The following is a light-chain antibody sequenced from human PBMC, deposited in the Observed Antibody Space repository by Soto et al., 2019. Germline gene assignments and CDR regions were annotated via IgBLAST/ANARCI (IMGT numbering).Light chain of an antibody. CDR2: GVT. CDR1: HNDIGTYDY. Sequence: QSLLTQPTSVSESPGQSITISGTGKHNDIGTYDYVSWYQQHPGRAPRLLIRGVTTPPSGISGRFSASKSGLSASLTISALPPEYEADYYCSSFTSNRIYVFGPGTKVTVL. CDR3: SSFTSNRIYV. J-gene: IGLJ1*01. V-gene: IGLV2-14*03.